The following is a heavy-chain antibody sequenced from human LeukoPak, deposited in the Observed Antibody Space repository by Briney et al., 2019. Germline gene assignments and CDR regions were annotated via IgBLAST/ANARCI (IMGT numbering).Heavy chain of an antibody. CDR1: GFTASSNY. CDR3: ARVGDGYNPTDYYNYGMDV. Sequence: VSVRLSCAASGFTASSNYMSRVRHTPAKGLEWVSLIFSGGSTYYADSVKGRFTISTDNSKTTLYLQLNSLRAEDTAVYYCARVGDGYNPTDYYNYGMDVWGQGTTVSVSS. D-gene: IGHD5-24*01. J-gene: IGHJ6*02. V-gene: IGHV3-66*01. CDR2: IFSGGST.